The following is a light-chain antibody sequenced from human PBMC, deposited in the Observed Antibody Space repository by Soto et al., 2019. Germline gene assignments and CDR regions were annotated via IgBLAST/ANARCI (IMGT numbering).Light chain of an antibody. CDR3: CSYAGSSTHVV. V-gene: IGLV2-23*02. Sequence: QSSLTQPASVSGSPGQSITISCIGTSSDVGSYNLVSWYQQDPGKAPKLLIYEVSERPSGVSNRFSGSKSGNTASLTISWLQAEDEAEYYCCSYAGSSTHVVFGGGTQLTVL. J-gene: IGLJ2*01. CDR2: EVS. CDR1: SSDVGSYNL.